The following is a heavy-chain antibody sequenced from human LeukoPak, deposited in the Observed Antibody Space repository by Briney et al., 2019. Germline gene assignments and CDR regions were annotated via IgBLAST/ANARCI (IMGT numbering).Heavy chain of an antibody. CDR2: ISGTGGST. D-gene: IGHD6-19*01. CDR1: GFPLNSYA. V-gene: IGHV3-23*01. Sequence: GGDPRPSFAASGFPLNSYAMRWVRQAPGEGLGWGLGISGTGGSTNYADSVKGRFTISRDNSMNTLYLQMNSLRAEDTAVYYCAKDSPSIAVAGNFDYWGQGTLVTVSS. J-gene: IGHJ4*02. CDR3: AKDSPSIAVAGNFDY.